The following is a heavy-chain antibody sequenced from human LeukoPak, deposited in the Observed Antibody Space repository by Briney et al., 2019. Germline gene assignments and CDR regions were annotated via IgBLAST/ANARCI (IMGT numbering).Heavy chain of an antibody. Sequence: GGSLRLSCGASGFTFSSYAMHWVRQAPGKGLEYVSAISSNGGSTYYANFVKGRFTISRDNSKNTLYLQMGSLRAEDMAVYYCARAVTVAGTGYYYYGMDVWGQGTTVTVSS. CDR1: GFTFSSYA. J-gene: IGHJ6*02. D-gene: IGHD6-19*01. CDR2: ISSNGGST. V-gene: IGHV3-64*01. CDR3: ARAVTVAGTGYYYYGMDV.